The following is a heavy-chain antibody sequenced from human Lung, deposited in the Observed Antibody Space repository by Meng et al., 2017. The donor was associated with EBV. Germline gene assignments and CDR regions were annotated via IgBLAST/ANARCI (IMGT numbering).Heavy chain of an antibody. CDR1: GYIFNNYG. J-gene: IGHJ5*02. Sequence: QVQLVQSGXEVKKXXXSVKVPCXASGYIFNNYGVSWVRQAPGQGPEWMGWISAYNGNTNYAQNFQGRFTMTTDTSTSTAYMELRSLRSDDTAVYYCARDFPGGTKGTWLDLWGQGTLVTV. CDR3: ARDFPGGTKGTWLDL. D-gene: IGHD1-14*01. CDR2: ISAYNGNT. V-gene: IGHV1-18*01.